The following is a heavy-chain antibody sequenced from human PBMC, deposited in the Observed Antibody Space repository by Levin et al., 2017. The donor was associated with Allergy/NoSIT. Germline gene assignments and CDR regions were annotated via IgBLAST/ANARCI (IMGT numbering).Heavy chain of an antibody. J-gene: IGHJ6*04. V-gene: IGHV3-53*05. Sequence: GGSLRLSCAASGFTVSRTYMSWVRQAPGTGLQWLSVIHAGGSTYYADYVRGRFTISCETSTNTTYFQLNSLRPADAAVEYCARDCRRSIRCSGNYSRDVWGKGTTDTGSS. CDR3: ARDCRRSIRCSGNYSRDV. CDR2: IHAGGST. D-gene: IGHD3-10*02. CDR1: GFTVSRTY.